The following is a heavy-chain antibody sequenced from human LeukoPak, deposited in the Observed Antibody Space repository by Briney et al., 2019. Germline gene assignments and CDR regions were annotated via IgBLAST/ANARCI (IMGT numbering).Heavy chain of an antibody. CDR3: AISDFADSDVYFDS. J-gene: IGHJ4*02. V-gene: IGHV1-2*02. D-gene: IGHD4-17*01. Sequence: ASVKVSCKASGYTITGYYMHWVRQAHGQGLEWMGWINPSSGDTNYAQRFQGRVTMTRDTSIGTAYMELKSLISDDTAVFYCAISDFADSDVYFDSWGQGTLVIVSS. CDR1: GYTITGYY. CDR2: INPSSGDT.